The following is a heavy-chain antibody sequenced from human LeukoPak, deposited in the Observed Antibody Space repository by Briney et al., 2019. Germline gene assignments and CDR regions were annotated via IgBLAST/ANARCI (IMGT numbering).Heavy chain of an antibody. V-gene: IGHV3-11*01. D-gene: IGHD3-3*01. CDR1: GFTLSDYY. J-gene: IGHJ4*02. CDR3: ARGIYDFWSGYSFDY. Sequence: PGGSLRLSCAASGFTLSDYYMSWIRQAPGKGLEWVSYISSSGSTIYYADSVKGRFTISRDNAKNSLYLQMNSLRAEDTAVYYCARGIYDFWSGYSFDYWGQGTLDTVSS. CDR2: ISSSGSTI.